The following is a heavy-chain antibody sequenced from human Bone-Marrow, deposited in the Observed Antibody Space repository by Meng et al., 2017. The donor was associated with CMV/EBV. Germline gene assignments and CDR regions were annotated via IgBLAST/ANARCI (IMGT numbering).Heavy chain of an antibody. CDR2: TSYDGSNK. CDR1: GFTFSSYA. J-gene: IGHJ6*02. V-gene: IGHV3-30-3*01. CDR3: SRARSYGMDV. Sequence: GESLKISCAASGFTFSSYAMHWVRQAPGKGLEWVAVTSYDGSNKYYADSVKGRFTISRDNSKNTLYLQMNSLRAEDTAVYYCSRARSYGMDVWGQGDTVTVSS.